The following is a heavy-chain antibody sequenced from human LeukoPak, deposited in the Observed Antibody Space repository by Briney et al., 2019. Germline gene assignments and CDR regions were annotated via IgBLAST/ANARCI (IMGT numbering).Heavy chain of an antibody. Sequence: PGGSLRLSCAASVFTFSSYWMHWVRQAPGKGLVWVSRINSDGSSTTYADSVKGRFTMSRDNAKNTLYLQMNSLRAEDTAVYYCAAYDSSGYSFDYWGQGILVTVSS. CDR2: INSDGSST. CDR1: VFTFSSYW. J-gene: IGHJ4*02. V-gene: IGHV3-74*01. CDR3: AAYDSSGYSFDY. D-gene: IGHD3-22*01.